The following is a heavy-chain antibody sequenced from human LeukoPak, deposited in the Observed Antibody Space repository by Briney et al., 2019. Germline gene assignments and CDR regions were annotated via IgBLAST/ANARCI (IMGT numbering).Heavy chain of an antibody. CDR3: ARSLRDYCDYVLNWFDP. D-gene: IGHD4-17*01. J-gene: IGHJ5*02. CDR2: ISSSGSTK. CDR1: GFTFSSYE. V-gene: IGHV3-48*03. Sequence: GGSLRLSCAASGFTFSSYEMNWVRQAPGKGLEWVSYISSSGSTKYYADSVKGRFTISRDNAKNSLYLQMNSLRAEDTAVYYCARSLRDYCDYVLNWFDPWGQGTLVTVSS.